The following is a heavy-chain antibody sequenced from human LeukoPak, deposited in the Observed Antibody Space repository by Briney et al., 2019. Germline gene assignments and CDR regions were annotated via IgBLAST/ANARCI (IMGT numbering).Heavy chain of an antibody. CDR1: GFTFSSYT. CDR2: IWYDGSNK. D-gene: IGHD5-24*01. J-gene: IGHJ4*02. Sequence: PGGSLRLSCAASGFTFSSYTMHWDRQAPGKGLEWVAVIWYDGSNKYYADSVKGRFTISRDNSKNTLYLRVNSLRAEDTAMYYCARDRGGRWLQVYYFDYWGQGTLVTVSS. CDR3: ARDRGGRWLQVYYFDY. V-gene: IGHV3-33*01.